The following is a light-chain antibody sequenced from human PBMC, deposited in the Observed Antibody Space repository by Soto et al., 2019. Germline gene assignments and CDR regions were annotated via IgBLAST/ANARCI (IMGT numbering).Light chain of an antibody. CDR2: DVS. Sequence: QAVVTQPASVSGSPGQSIAISCIGTSSDVGGYDHVSWYQQHPDKAPKLMIYDVSNRPSGVSNRFSGSKSGNTASLTISGLQTEDEADYYCSSYTTSSTRLFGGGTKLTVL. CDR1: SSDVGGYDH. CDR3: SSYTTSSTRL. J-gene: IGLJ2*01. V-gene: IGLV2-14*01.